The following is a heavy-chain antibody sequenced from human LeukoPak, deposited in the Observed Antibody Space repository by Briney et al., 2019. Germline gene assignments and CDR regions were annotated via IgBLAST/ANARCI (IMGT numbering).Heavy chain of an antibody. CDR1: GITFTDAW. CDR2: LRSKATGGPA. CDR3: TLEHKRWI. J-gene: IGHJ4*02. D-gene: IGHD3-3*01. Sequence: GGSQRLSCAASGITFTDAWFDWVRRTPGKGLEWIGRLRSKATGGPADYAPAVEGRFTISRDDSKNTLFLQMNSLKTDDTGVYYCTLEHKRWIWGLGTLVTVSS. V-gene: IGHV3-15*01.